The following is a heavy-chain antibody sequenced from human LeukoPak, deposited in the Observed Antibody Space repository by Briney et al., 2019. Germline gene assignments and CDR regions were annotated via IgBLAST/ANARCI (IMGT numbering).Heavy chain of an antibody. Sequence: SETLSLTCTVSGGSISSYYWSWIRQPPGKGLEWIGYIYYSGSTNYNPSLKSRVTISVDTSKNQFSLKLSSVTAADTAVYYCARAGAQQQLLWYLDLWGRGTLATVSS. CDR3: ARAGAQQQLLWYLDL. J-gene: IGHJ2*01. V-gene: IGHV4-59*01. D-gene: IGHD6-13*01. CDR1: GGSISSYY. CDR2: IYYSGST.